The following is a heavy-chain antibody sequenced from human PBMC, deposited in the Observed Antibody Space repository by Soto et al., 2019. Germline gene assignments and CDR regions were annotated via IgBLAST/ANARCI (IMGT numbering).Heavy chain of an antibody. Sequence: GGSLRLSCSASGFTFSSYAMHWVRQAPGKGLEYVSAISSNGGSTYYADSVKGRFTISRDNSKNTLYLQMSSLRAEDTAVYYCVKNGDPRRAYYDFWSGSHGMDVWDQGTTVTVSS. CDR3: VKNGDPRRAYYDFWSGSHGMDV. D-gene: IGHD3-3*01. CDR1: GFTFSSYA. V-gene: IGHV3-64D*06. J-gene: IGHJ6*02. CDR2: ISSNGGST.